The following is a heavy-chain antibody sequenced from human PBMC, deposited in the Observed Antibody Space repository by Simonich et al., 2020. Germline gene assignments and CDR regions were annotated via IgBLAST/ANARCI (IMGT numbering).Heavy chain of an antibody. CDR2: INYSGST. Sequence: QVQLQQWGAGLLKPSETLSLTCAVYGGSSSGYYWSWTRQPPGEGLEWIGEINYSGSTNYNPALKSRVTISVDTSKNQFSLKLSSVTAADTAVYYCARPLGIVWAFDIWGQGTMVTVSS. CDR1: GGSSSGYY. CDR3: ARPLGIVWAFDI. D-gene: IGHD3-16*01. J-gene: IGHJ3*02. V-gene: IGHV4-34*01.